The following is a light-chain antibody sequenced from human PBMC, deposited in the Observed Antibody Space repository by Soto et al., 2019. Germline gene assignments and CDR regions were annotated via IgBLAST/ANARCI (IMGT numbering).Light chain of an antibody. CDR3: QHYNSYSEA. J-gene: IGKJ1*01. Sequence: DSQMTHSPSTLSGSVGDRVTITCLASQTISSWLAWYQQKPGKAPKLLIYKASTLKSGVPSRFSGSGSGTEFTLTISSLQPDDFATYYCQHYNSYSEAFGQGTTVDIK. CDR2: KAS. CDR1: QTISSW. V-gene: IGKV1-5*03.